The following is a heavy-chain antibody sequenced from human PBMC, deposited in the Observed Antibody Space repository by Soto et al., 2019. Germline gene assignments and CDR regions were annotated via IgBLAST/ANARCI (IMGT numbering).Heavy chain of an antibody. V-gene: IGHV3-30*04. Sequence: QVQLVESGGGVVQPGRSLRLSCAASRFTFSSYAMHWVRQAPGKGLEWVAVVSHDGKTEYHAASVKGRLTISRDTSANILSLQMNSLRDEDTAVYYCGREPYISGHYSGGCDVWGQGTMVTVSS. D-gene: IGHD3-22*01. J-gene: IGHJ3*01. CDR1: RFTFSSYA. CDR3: GREPYISGHYSGGCDV. CDR2: VSHDGKTE.